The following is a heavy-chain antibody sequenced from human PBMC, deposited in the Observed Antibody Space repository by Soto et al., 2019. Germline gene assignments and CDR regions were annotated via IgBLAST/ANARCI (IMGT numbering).Heavy chain of an antibody. J-gene: IGHJ4*02. CDR1: GFSLSTSGVG. D-gene: IGHD3-22*01. CDR3: ARMRWYFDSSGLRWFQLFYEF. CDR2: IYWDDDK. V-gene: IGHV2-5*02. Sequence: SGPTLVNPTQTLTLTCTFSGFSLSTSGVGVGWIRQPPGKALEWLALIYWDDDKRYSPSLKSRLTITKDTSKNQVVLTMTNMDPVDTAMYYCARMRWYFDSSGLRWFQLFYEFRGQGSLVTGSS.